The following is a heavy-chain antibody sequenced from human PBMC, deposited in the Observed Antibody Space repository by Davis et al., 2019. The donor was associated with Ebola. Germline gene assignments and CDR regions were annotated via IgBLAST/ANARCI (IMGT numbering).Heavy chain of an antibody. D-gene: IGHD3-10*01. CDR1: GGSISSSSYY. CDR2: IFYTGSA. CDR3: SERGSSV. J-gene: IGHJ4*02. Sequence: PSETLSLTCTVSGGSISSSSYYWGWIRQPPGKGLEWIGSIFYTGSAYYNSSLASRATISVDTSKNLFSLKLTSVTAADTAMYYCSERGSSVWGQGALVTVSS. V-gene: IGHV4-39*07.